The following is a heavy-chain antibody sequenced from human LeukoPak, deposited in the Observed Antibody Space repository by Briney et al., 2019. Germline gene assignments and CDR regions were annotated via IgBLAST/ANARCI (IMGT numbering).Heavy chain of an antibody. J-gene: IGHJ6*04. V-gene: IGHV3-30*02. CDR1: GFTFSTYG. D-gene: IGHD3-10*02. CDR2: IRYVGINK. Sequence: GGSLRLSCAASGFTFSTYGMHWVRQAPGKGLEWVSFIRYVGINKYYADSVKGRFTISRDNSKNSLYLQMNSLRAEDTAVYYCAELGITMIGGVWGKGTTVTISS. CDR3: AELGITMIGGV.